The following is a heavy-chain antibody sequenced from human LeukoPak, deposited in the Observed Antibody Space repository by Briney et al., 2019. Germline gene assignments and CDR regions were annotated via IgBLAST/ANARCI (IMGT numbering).Heavy chain of an antibody. CDR1: GLTFSSYA. Sequence: GGSLRLSCAASGLTFSSYAMHWVRQAPGKGLEWVAVISYDGSNKYYADSVKGRFTISRDNSKNTLYLQMNSLRAEDTAVYYCARAPRGSSSWYYFDYWGQGTLLTVSS. D-gene: IGHD6-13*01. CDR2: ISYDGSNK. J-gene: IGHJ4*02. V-gene: IGHV3-30*04. CDR3: ARAPRGSSSWYYFDY.